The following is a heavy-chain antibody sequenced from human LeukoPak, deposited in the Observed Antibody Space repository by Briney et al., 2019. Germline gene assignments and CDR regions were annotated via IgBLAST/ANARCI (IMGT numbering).Heavy chain of an antibody. V-gene: IGHV3-30*02. CDR3: AKTGGYTQQGTFDY. D-gene: IGHD5-18*01. J-gene: IGHJ4*02. CDR2: IRYDGSNK. Sequence: GGSLRLSCAASGFIFSSYWMSWVRQAPGKGLEWVAFIRYDGSNKYYADSVKGRFTISRDNSKNTLYLQMNSLRAEDTAVYYCAKTGGYTQQGTFDYWGQGTLVTVSS. CDR1: GFIFSSYW.